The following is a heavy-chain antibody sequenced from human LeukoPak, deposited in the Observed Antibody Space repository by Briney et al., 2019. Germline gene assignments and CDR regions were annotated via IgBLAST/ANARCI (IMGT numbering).Heavy chain of an antibody. CDR1: GGPISSGGYY. CDR2: IYYSGST. V-gene: IGHV4-31*03. Sequence: PSETLSLTCTVSGGPISSGGYYWSWIRQHPGKGLEWIGYIYYSGSTYYNPSLKSRVTISVDTSKNQFSLKLSSVTAADTAVYYCARVSRDGYIVFDYWGQGTLVTVSS. D-gene: IGHD5-24*01. J-gene: IGHJ4*02. CDR3: ARVSRDGYIVFDY.